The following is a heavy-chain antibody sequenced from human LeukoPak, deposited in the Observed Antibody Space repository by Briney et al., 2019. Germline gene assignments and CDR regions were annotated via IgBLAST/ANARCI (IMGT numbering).Heavy chain of an antibody. CDR1: GLTFSSYD. Sequence: GGSLRLSCAASGLTFSSYDMHWIRQGPGKGLEWVSSIGASGDTYYSGSVKGRFTIPRENAKKSVYLQMSSLSAEDRAVYFCVLGAYWNDDKNAFHIWGPGTMVTVSS. CDR3: VLGAYWNDDKNAFHI. J-gene: IGHJ3*02. V-gene: IGHV3-13*04. CDR2: IGASGDT. D-gene: IGHD1-1*01.